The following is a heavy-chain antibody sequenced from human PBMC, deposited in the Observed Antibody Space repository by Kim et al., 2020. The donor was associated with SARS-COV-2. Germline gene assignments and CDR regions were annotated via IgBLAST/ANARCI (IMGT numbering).Heavy chain of an antibody. CDR2: ISAYNGNT. D-gene: IGHD6-19*01. Sequence: ASVKVSCKASGYTFTSYGISWVRQAPGQGLEWMGWISAYNGNTNYAQKLQGRVTMTTDTSTSTAYMELRSLRSDDTAVYYCARVAGWLVRRGGYNWFDPWGQGTLVTVSS. J-gene: IGHJ5*02. V-gene: IGHV1-18*04. CDR1: GYTFTSYG. CDR3: ARVAGWLVRRGGYNWFDP.